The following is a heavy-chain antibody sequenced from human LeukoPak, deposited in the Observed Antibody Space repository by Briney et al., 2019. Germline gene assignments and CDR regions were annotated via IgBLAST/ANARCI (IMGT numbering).Heavy chain of an antibody. CDR3: AKARYQRYYYGMDV. D-gene: IGHD3-9*01. CDR1: GFTFSSYA. J-gene: IGHJ6*02. V-gene: IGHV3-23*01. Sequence: PGRSLRLSCAASGFTFSSYAMNWVRQAPGKGLEWVSAITGSGDSTYYADSVKGRFTISRDNSKNTLYLQMNSLRAEDTAVYYCAKARYQRYYYGMDVWGQGTTVTVSS. CDR2: ITGSGDST.